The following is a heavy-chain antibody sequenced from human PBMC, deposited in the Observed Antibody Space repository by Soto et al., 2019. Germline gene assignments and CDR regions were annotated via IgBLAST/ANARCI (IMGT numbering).Heavy chain of an antibody. CDR2: IYYNGNT. CDR3: ARNVDTTRAYYFDY. V-gene: IGHV4-59*01. Sequence: SETLSLTCTVSGGSISSYYLSWIRQPPGKGLEWIGYIYYNGNTNYNPSLRSRVTISVDTSKNQFSLKVSSVAAADTAVYYCARNVDTTRAYYFDYWGQGTLVTVYS. CDR1: GGSISSYY. D-gene: IGHD5-18*01. J-gene: IGHJ4*02.